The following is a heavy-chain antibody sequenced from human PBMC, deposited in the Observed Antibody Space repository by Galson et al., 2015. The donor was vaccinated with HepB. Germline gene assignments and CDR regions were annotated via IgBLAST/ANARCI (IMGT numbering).Heavy chain of an antibody. V-gene: IGHV5-10-1*01. CDR1: GYSFTSYW. Sequence: QSGAEVKKPGESLRISCKGSGYSFTSYWISWVRQMPGKGLEWMGRIDPSDSYTNHSPSFQGHVTISADKSISTAYLQWSSLKASDTAMYYCASPGWLVGRTTAFDIWGQGTMVTVSS. J-gene: IGHJ3*02. CDR3: ASPGWLVGRTTAFDI. D-gene: IGHD6-19*01. CDR2: IDPSDSYT.